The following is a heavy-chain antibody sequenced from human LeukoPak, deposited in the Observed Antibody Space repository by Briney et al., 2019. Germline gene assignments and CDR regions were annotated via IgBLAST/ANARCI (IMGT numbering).Heavy chain of an antibody. J-gene: IGHJ4*02. CDR1: GYTFTGYY. D-gene: IGHD2-15*01. Sequence: ASVKVSCKASGYTFTGYYMHWVRQAPGKGLEWMGGFDPEHGETIYAQKFQGRVTMTEDTSTDTAYMELSSLRSDDTAVYYCASDPVGYCSANGCYSVDYWGQGTLVTVSS. V-gene: IGHV1-24*01. CDR2: FDPEHGET. CDR3: ASDPVGYCSANGCYSVDY.